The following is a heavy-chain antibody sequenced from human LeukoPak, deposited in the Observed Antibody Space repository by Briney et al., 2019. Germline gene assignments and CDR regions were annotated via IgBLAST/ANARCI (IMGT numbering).Heavy chain of an antibody. J-gene: IGHJ4*02. CDR1: GFTFSSYA. V-gene: IGHV3-23*01. D-gene: IGHD1-26*01. CDR2: ISGSGGST. Sequence: GGSLRLSCAASGFTFSSYAMSWVRQAPGKGLEWVSAISGSGGSTYYADSVKGRFTISRDNSKNTLYLQMNSLRAEDTAVYYCAEGAHSGSYLGLDVDYWGQGTLVTVSS. CDR3: AEGAHSGSYLGLDVDY.